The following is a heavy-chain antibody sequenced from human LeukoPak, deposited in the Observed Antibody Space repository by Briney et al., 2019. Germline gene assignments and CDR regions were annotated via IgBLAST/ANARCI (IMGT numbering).Heavy chain of an antibody. CDR3: ACNWNPYALDI. CDR1: GGSISSYY. CDR2: IYYSGST. V-gene: IGHV4-59*01. J-gene: IGHJ3*02. Sequence: SETLSLTCTVSGGSISSYYWSWIRQPPGKGLEWIGYIYYSGSTNYNPSLKSRVTISVDTSKNQFSLKLSSVTAADTAVYYCACNWNPYALDIWGQGTMVTVSS. D-gene: IGHD1-20*01.